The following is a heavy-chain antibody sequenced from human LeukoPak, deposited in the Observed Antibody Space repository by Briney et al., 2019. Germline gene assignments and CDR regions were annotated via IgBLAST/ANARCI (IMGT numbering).Heavy chain of an antibody. CDR1: GFTFSGYG. D-gene: IGHD6-13*01. J-gene: IGHJ2*01. CDR3: AKDHVDSSSWSQYIDL. CDR2: ISFDGSKT. Sequence: PGGSLRLSCAGSGFTFSGYGLHWVRQAPGKGLEWVPVISFDGSKTQYADSVTGRFTICSDTLRSTLSLQMHSLRPEDTAVYYCAKDHVDSSSWSQYIDLRDRGTPVTVYS. V-gene: IGHV3-30*18.